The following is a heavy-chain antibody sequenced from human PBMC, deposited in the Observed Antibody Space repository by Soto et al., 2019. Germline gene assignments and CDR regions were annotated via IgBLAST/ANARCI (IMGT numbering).Heavy chain of an antibody. CDR2: IYYSGST. Sequence: SETLSLTCTVSGGSISSSSYYWGWIRQPPGKGLEWIGSIYYSGSTYYNPSLKSRVTISVDTSKNQFSLKLGSVTAADTAVYYSAVQLVRQGVGWFDPWGQGTLVTVSS. CDR3: AVQLVRQGVGWFDP. V-gene: IGHV4-39*01. J-gene: IGHJ5*02. CDR1: GGSISSSSYY. D-gene: IGHD6-6*01.